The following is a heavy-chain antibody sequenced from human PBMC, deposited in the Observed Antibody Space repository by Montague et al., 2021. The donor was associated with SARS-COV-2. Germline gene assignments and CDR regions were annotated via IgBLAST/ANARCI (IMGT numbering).Heavy chain of an antibody. Sequence: PALVKPTQTLTLTCTFSGFSLSTSGMCVSWIRQPPGKALEWLALIDWDDDKYFSTSLKTRLTISKDTSKNQVVLTMTNMDPVDTGTYYCARVTNSGYSYYYGMDVWGQGTTVTVSS. V-gene: IGHV2-70*01. CDR1: GFSLSTSGMC. CDR3: ARVTNSGYSYYYGMDV. D-gene: IGHD3-22*01. J-gene: IGHJ6*02. CDR2: IDWDDDK.